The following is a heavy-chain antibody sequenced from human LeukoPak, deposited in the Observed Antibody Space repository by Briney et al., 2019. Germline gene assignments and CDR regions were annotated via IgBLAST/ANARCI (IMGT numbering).Heavy chain of an antibody. CDR1: GYTFTSYG. CDR2: ISAYNGNT. V-gene: IGHV1-18*01. J-gene: IGHJ4*02. Sequence: ASVKASCKASGYTFTSYGISWVRQAPGQGLEWMGWISAYNGNTKDAQKLQGRVTMTTDTSTSTAYMELRSLRSDDTAVYYCAREEKSTWYEDFWGQGTLVTVSS. D-gene: IGHD6-13*01. CDR3: AREEKSTWYEDF.